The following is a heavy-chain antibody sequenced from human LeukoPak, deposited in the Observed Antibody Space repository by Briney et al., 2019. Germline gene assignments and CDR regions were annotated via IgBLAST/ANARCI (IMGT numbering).Heavy chain of an antibody. V-gene: IGHV5-51*01. CDR3: ARFFEIFGVVQSVDV. J-gene: IGHJ6*04. Sequence: GESLKISCKGSGYSFTSYWIDCVRQMPGTGMEWMGIIYPVYSSTSTNQSLHGQFPLSVDKSTSTDYLQLSSITVSDTAMYYCARFFEIFGVVQSVDVWGKGTTVTVSS. D-gene: IGHD3-3*01. CDR1: GYSFTSYW. CDR2: IYPVYSST.